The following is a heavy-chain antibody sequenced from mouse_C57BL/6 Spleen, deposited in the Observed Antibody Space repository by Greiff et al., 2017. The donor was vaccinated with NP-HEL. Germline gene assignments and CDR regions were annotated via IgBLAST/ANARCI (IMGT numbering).Heavy chain of an antibody. CDR3: ARSPLYYGSSYGYFDV. D-gene: IGHD1-1*01. J-gene: IGHJ1*03. CDR1: GFTFTDYG. V-gene: IGHV5-17*01. CDR2: ISSGSSTI. Sequence: DVQVVESGGGLVKPGGSLKLSCAASGFTFTDYGMHWVRQAPEKGLEWVAYISSGSSTIYYADTVKGRFTISRDNAKNTLFLQMTSLRSEDTAMYYCARSPLYYGSSYGYFDVWGTGTTVTVSS.